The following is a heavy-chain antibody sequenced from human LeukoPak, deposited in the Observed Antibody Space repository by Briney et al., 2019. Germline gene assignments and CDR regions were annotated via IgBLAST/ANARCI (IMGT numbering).Heavy chain of an antibody. Sequence: GGSLKTSCKAFGYNFTNYWIGWVRQMPGKGREWLGINYPRDSDNRYSPSFQGQVTISADKSTSTTSLQWSSLKASDRGIYYCARSDSGGAASWIQYCGQGALATVTS. CDR2: NYPRDSDN. CDR1: GYNFTNYW. J-gene: IGHJ1*01. CDR3: ARSDSGGAASWIQY. D-gene: IGHD1-26*01. V-gene: IGHV5-51*01.